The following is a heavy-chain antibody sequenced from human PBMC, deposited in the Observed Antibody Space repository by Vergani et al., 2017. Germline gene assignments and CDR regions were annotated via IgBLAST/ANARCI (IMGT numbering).Heavy chain of an antibody. CDR3: ARGSATPVVYYYMDV. D-gene: IGHD1-14*01. CDR1: GFTFSSYA. CDR2: ISYDGSNK. J-gene: IGHJ6*03. V-gene: IGHV3-30*01. Sequence: QVQLVESGGGVVQPGRSLRLSCAASGFTFSSYAMHWVRQAPGKGLEWVAVISYDGSNKYYADSVKGRFTISRDISKNTLYLQMNSLRAEDTAVYYCARGSATPVVYYYMDVWGKGTTVTVSS.